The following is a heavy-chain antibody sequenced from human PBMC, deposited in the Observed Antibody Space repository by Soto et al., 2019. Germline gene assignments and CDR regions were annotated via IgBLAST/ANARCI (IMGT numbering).Heavy chain of an antibody. J-gene: IGHJ4*02. Sequence: QVQLVESGGGVVQPGRSLRLSCAASGFTFSHYGIHWVRQAPGKGLEWLAVISYDGSNKHYADSVKGRFTVSRDNSQNTLYLQMNSLRAEDTAVYFCARYSVKYQCAIDYWGQGTLVTVSS. CDR2: ISYDGSNK. D-gene: IGHD2-2*01. CDR1: GFTFSHYG. CDR3: ARYSVKYQCAIDY. V-gene: IGHV3-30*03.